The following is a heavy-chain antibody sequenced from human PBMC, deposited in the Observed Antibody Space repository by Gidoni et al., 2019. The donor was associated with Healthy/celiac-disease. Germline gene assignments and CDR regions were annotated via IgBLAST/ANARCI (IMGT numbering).Heavy chain of an antibody. CDR1: GFTFSSYS. Sequence: EVQLVESGGGLVQPGGSLRLSCAASGFTFSSYSMKWVRQAPGKGLALVSYISSSSSTIYYADSVKCRFTISRDNAKNSLYLQMNSLRDEDTAVYYCARDLAAAGTPQHFDYWGQGTLVTVSS. CDR2: ISSSSSTI. V-gene: IGHV3-48*02. D-gene: IGHD6-13*01. CDR3: ARDLAAAGTPQHFDY. J-gene: IGHJ4*02.